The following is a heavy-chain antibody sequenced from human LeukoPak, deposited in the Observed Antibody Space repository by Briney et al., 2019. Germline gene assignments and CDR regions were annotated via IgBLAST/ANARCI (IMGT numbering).Heavy chain of an antibody. J-gene: IGHJ4*02. D-gene: IGHD3-10*01. V-gene: IGHV4-59*01. CDR3: ARVYDSGSYSCPH. Sequence: SETLSLTCTVSGDSISTYYWSWIRQPPGKGLEWIGYIYYRVTSDYNPSLKSRVTMSVDMSTRQISLKLSSVTAADTAVYYCARVYDSGSYSCPHWGQGTLVTVSS. CDR1: GDSISTYY. CDR2: IYYRVTS.